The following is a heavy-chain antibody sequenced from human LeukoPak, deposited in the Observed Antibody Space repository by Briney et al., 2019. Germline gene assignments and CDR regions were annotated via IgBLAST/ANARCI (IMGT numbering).Heavy chain of an antibody. CDR3: AREIGSLTGYGMDV. CDR2: IKQDESEK. Sequence: GGSLRLSCAASGFTFSSYWMSWVRQAPGKGLEWVANIKQDESEKYYVDSVKGRFTISRDNAKNSLYLQMNSLRAEDTAVYYCAREIGSLTGYGMDVWGQGTTVTVSS. D-gene: IGHD3-10*01. CDR1: GFTFSSYW. V-gene: IGHV3-7*01. J-gene: IGHJ6*02.